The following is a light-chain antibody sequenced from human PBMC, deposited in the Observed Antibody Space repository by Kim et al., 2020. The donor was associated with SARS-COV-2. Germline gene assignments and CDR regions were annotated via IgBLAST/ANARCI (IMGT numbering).Light chain of an antibody. Sequence: SVSPGERATPSCRASQSVSSNLGWYEKKPGQAPRLLIYDTSTRATGVPARFSGSGSGTEFSLTISSLQSEDFAVYYCQQYADWPLTFGQGTKLEF. V-gene: IGKV3D-15*01. CDR2: DTS. CDR3: QQYADWPLT. J-gene: IGKJ2*01. CDR1: QSVSSN.